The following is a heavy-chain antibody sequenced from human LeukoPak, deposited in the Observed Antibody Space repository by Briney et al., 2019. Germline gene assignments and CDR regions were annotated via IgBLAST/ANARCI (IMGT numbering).Heavy chain of an antibody. CDR2: LNPDGSRK. J-gene: IGHJ4*02. CDR3: ARDRAYDVFDY. Sequence: AGGSLRLSCTASGFTFSTSWMIWVRQAPGKGLQWVANLNPDGSRKNYLDSVRGRFTISRDNAKNSVFLQINSLRAEDTAVYYCARDRAYDVFDYWGQGALVTVSS. D-gene: IGHD5-12*01. CDR1: GFTFSTSW. V-gene: IGHV3-7*01.